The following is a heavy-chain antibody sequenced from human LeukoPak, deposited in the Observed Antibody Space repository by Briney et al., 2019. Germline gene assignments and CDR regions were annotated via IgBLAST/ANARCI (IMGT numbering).Heavy chain of an antibody. V-gene: IGHV4-59*08. CDR3: ARGRFAIAAAGEGEGSPFDY. J-gene: IGHJ4*02. D-gene: IGHD6-13*01. CDR2: IYYSGST. Sequence: SETLSLTCTVSGGSISSYYWSWIRQPPGKGLEWIGYIYYSGSTNYNPSLKSRVTISVDTSKNQFSLKLSSVTAADTAVYYCARGRFAIAAAGEGEGSPFDYWGQGTLVTVSS. CDR1: GGSISSYY.